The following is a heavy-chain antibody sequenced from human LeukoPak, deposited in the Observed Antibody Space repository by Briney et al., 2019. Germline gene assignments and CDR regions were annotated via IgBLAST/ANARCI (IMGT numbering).Heavy chain of an antibody. CDR2: INPSGGRT. CDR3: ATRGTTTTKYFEH. Sequence: GASVKVSCKASGYTFTSYYIHWVRQAPGQGLEWMGVINPSGGRTNYAQKFQDRVTLTRDTSTSTVYMELSSLRSEDTAVYYCATRGTTTTKYFEHWGQGTLVTVSS. J-gene: IGHJ4*02. V-gene: IGHV1-46*01. CDR1: GYTFTSYY. D-gene: IGHD1-1*01.